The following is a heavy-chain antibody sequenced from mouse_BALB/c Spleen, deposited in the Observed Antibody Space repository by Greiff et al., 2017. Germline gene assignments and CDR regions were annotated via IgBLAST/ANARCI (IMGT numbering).Heavy chain of an antibody. J-gene: IGHJ4*01. CDR2: ISSGGGNT. CDR3: ARLGIYYGNSEAMDY. CDR1: GFTFSSYT. D-gene: IGHD2-1*01. V-gene: IGHV5-9*03. Sequence: EVKLVESGGGLVKPGGSLKLSCAASGFTFSSYTMSWVRQTPEKRLEWVATISSGGGNTYYPDSVKGRFTISRDNAKNNLYLQMSSLRSEDTALYYCARLGIYYGNSEAMDYWGQGTSVTVSS.